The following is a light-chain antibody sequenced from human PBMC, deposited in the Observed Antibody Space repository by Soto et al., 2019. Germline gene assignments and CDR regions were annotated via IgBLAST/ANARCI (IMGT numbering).Light chain of an antibody. Sequence: NFMLTQPHSVSESPGKTVTISCTRSSDSITNNYVQWYQQRPGSAPTSVIYEDYQRPSGVPDRFSGSIDSSSNSASLTISGLRTDDEADYYCQSYDDNNQVFGGGTQLTVL. CDR1: SDSITNNY. V-gene: IGLV6-57*04. CDR3: QSYDDNNQV. J-gene: IGLJ3*02. CDR2: EDY.